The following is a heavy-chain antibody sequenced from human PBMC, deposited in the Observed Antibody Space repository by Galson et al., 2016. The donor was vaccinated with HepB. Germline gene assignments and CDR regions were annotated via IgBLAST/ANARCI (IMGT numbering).Heavy chain of an antibody. J-gene: IGHJ5*02. CDR2: IYSSGNT. CDR3: ARGGGAAAAA. CDR1: GFIFSTYA. V-gene: IGHV3-23*05. Sequence: SLRLSCAASGFIFSTYAMSWVRQAPGKALEWVSLIYSSGNTHYANSVKGRFTISRDSSKNTVYLQMNSLRVDDTAVYYCARGGGAAAAAWGQGTLVTVSS. D-gene: IGHD6-13*01.